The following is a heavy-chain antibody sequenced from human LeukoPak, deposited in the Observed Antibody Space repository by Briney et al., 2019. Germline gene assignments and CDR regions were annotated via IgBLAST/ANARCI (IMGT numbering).Heavy chain of an antibody. D-gene: IGHD3-9*01. J-gene: IGHJ5*02. Sequence: SETLSLTCSVPGGSISSGGYYWSWIRQRPGKGLEWIGYISYSGTTYYNPSLKSRVILSLDTSKSQFSLNLSSVTAADTAVYYCARGLTLTGYGNWFDAWGQGTLVTVSS. CDR1: GGSISSGGYY. CDR2: ISYSGTT. V-gene: IGHV4-31*03. CDR3: ARGLTLTGYGNWFDA.